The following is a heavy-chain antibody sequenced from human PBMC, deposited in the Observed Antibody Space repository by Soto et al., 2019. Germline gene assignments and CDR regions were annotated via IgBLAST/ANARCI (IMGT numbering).Heavy chain of an antibody. Sequence: EVQLMESGGGLVQPGGSLRLSCAASGFTFSTYWMNWVRQTPGKGLMWVSRISPDGSNRGYADSVEGRFTVSRDNAKNTLYLQMHSLRAEDTAMYYCASWGPIVPVSPTDLDHWGEGTLVTVSS. CDR3: ASWGPIVPVSPTDLDH. D-gene: IGHD3-16*01. V-gene: IGHV3-74*01. J-gene: IGHJ4*02. CDR1: GFTFSTYW. CDR2: ISPDGSNR.